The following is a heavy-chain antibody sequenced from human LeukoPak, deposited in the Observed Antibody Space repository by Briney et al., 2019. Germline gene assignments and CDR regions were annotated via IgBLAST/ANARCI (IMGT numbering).Heavy chain of an antibody. CDR2: IYSTGST. CDR3: AREGTYSSSWYIHYWYFDL. Sequence: SETLSLTCTVSGGSISNYYWSWIRQPPGKGLEWIGHIYSTGSTTYSPSLKSRVIMSADTSKNQFSLKVTSVTAADTAVYYCAREGTYSSSWYIHYWYFDLWGRGTLVTVSS. J-gene: IGHJ2*01. D-gene: IGHD6-13*01. V-gene: IGHV4-4*08. CDR1: GGSISNYY.